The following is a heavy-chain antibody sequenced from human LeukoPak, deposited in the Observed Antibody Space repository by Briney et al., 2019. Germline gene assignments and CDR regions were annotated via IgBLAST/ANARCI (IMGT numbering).Heavy chain of an antibody. CDR1: GYTFTSYD. D-gene: IGHD3-10*01. CDR3: AREGPTLWFGDAGAEVSNNWFDP. V-gene: IGHV1-8*01. J-gene: IGHJ5*02. CDR2: MNPNSGNT. Sequence: AASVKVSCTASGYTFTSYDINWVRQATGQGLEWMGWMNPNSGNTGYAQKFQGRVTMTRNTSISTAYMELSSLRSEDTAVYYCAREGPTLWFGDAGAEVSNNWFDPWGQGTLVTVSS.